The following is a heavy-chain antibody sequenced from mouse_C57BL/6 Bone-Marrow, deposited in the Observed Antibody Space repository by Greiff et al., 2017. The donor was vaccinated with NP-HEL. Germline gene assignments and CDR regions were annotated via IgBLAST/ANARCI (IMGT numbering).Heavy chain of an antibody. CDR3: ASAYGNYLDY. J-gene: IGHJ2*01. D-gene: IGHD2-10*02. V-gene: IGHV3-6*01. CDR1: GYSITSGYY. Sequence: EVQVVESGPGLVKPSQSLSLTCSVTGYSITSGYYWNWIRRFPGNKLEWVGSISYDGSNNYSQSLKNRISITRDTSKNQFFLKLNSVTAEDTATYYCASAYGNYLDYWGQGTTLTVSS. CDR2: ISYDGSN.